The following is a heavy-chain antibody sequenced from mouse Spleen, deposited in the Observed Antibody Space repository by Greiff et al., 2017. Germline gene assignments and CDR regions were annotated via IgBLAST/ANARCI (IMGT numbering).Heavy chain of an antibody. V-gene: IGHV5-6-3*01. D-gene: IGHD1-1*01. CDR2: INSNGGST. CDR1: GFTFSSYG. CDR3: ARVPLIRSYYFDY. Sequence: EVMLVESGGGLVQPGGSLKLSCAASGFTFSSYGMSWVRQTPDKRLELVATINSNGGSTYYPDSVKGRFTISRDNAKNTLYLQMSSLKSEDTAMYYCARVPLIRSYYFDYWGQGTTLTVSS. J-gene: IGHJ2*01.